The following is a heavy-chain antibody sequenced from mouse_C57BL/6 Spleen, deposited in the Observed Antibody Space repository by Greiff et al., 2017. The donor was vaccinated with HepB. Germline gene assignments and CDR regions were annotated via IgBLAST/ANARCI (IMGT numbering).Heavy chain of an antibody. V-gene: IGHV1-61*01. CDR2: IYPSDSET. D-gene: IGHD1-1*01. Sequence: VQLQQPGAELVRPGSSVKLSCKASGYTFTSYWMDWVKQRPGQGLEWIGNIYPSDSETHYNQKFKDKATLTVDKSSSTAYMQLSSLTSEDSAVYYCARSPPYGSSLYAMDYWGQGTSVTVSS. J-gene: IGHJ4*01. CDR3: ARSPPYGSSLYAMDY. CDR1: GYTFTSYW.